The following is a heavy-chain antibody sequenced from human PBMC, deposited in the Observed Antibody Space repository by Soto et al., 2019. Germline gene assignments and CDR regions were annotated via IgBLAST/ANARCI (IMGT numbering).Heavy chain of an antibody. CDR1: GGSISSSSYY. Sequence: QLQLQESGPGLVKPSETLSLTCTVSGGSISSSSYYWGWIRQPPGKGLEWIGSIYYSGSTYYNPSLKRRVTIPGDTSKNQFSLKLRSVTAADAAVYYCAREGQEGGLGARNDYWGQGTLVTVSS. CDR3: AREGQEGGLGARNDY. J-gene: IGHJ4*02. V-gene: IGHV4-39*02. D-gene: IGHD6-6*01. CDR2: IYYSGST.